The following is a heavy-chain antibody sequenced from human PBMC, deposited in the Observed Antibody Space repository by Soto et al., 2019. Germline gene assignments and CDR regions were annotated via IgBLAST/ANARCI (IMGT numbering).Heavy chain of an antibody. Sequence: QVQLVESGGGVVQPGRSLRLSCAASGFTFRNYGMHWVRQAPGEGLEWVALISSDGSNEYYADSVKGRFTISRDNSENTLDLQMNSLRAEDTAVYYCANGDISGYSIPYYGMDLWGQGTTVTVSS. D-gene: IGHD3-22*01. CDR3: ANGDISGYSIPYYGMDL. V-gene: IGHV3-30*18. J-gene: IGHJ6*02. CDR1: GFTFRNYG. CDR2: ISSDGSNE.